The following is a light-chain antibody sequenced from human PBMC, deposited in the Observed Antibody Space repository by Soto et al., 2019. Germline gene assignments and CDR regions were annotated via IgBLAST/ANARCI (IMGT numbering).Light chain of an antibody. CDR3: TLDRSRTPCYI. CDR1: RTDVDGYDY. CDR2: DVY. Sequence: QSALTQPASVSESPGQSIAISCTGVRTDVDGYDYVSWYQQHPGQAPQLIIYDVYNRPSGVSHRFSGSKSGDTASLTISGLQSLDENNYYYTLDRSRTPCYIFRTGTKVTV. J-gene: IGLJ1*01. V-gene: IGLV2-14*03.